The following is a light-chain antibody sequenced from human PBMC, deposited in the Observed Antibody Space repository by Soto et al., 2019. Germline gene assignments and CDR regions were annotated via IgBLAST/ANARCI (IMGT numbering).Light chain of an antibody. CDR1: QSVSGY. CDR2: DAS. Sequence: EIVLTQSPATLSLSPGHRATLSCRASQSVSGYLAWYQHKPGQAPRLLIYDASNRATGIPARFSGSGSGTDFTLTITRLEPEDFAGYYCQQRSNWPSSFGGGNKVEL. V-gene: IGKV3-11*01. J-gene: IGKJ4*01. CDR3: QQRSNWPSS.